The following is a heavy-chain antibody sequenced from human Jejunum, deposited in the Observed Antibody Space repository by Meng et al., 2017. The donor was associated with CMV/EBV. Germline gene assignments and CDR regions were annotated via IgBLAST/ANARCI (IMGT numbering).Heavy chain of an antibody. Sequence: STFTFSTYAMSWVRQAPGKGLKWVSTISSSGDNTYYADSVKGRFTISRDNSKNTLYLQMNSLRAEDTAVYYCATHYDFWSGYYDHWGQGTLVTVSS. D-gene: IGHD3-3*01. J-gene: IGHJ5*02. CDR1: TFTFSTYA. CDR2: ISSSGDNT. V-gene: IGHV3-23*01. CDR3: ATHYDFWSGYYDH.